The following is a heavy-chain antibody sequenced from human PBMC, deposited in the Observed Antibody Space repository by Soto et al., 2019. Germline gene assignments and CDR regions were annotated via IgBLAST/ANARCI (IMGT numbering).Heavy chain of an antibody. J-gene: IGHJ5*02. Sequence: GASVKVSCKASGGTFTSYGISWVRQAPGQGLEWMGWVSAYNGNTNYAQKLQGRVTMTTDTSTSTAYMELRSLRSDDTAVYYCARGTRLGYCSGGSCYSWFDPWGQGTLVTVSS. CDR2: VSAYNGNT. V-gene: IGHV1-18*01. CDR3: ARGTRLGYCSGGSCYSWFDP. D-gene: IGHD2-15*01. CDR1: GGTFTSYG.